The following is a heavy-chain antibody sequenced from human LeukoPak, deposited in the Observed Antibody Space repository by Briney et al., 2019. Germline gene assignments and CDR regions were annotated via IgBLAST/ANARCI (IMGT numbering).Heavy chain of an antibody. D-gene: IGHD6-13*01. J-gene: IGHJ4*02. V-gene: IGHV4-30-4*01. CDR1: GGSISSGDYY. CDR2: IYYSGST. Sequence: SQTLSLTCTVSGGSISSGDYYWSWIRQPPGKGLEWIGYIYYSGSTYYNPSLKSRVTISVDTSKNQFSLKLSSVTAADTAVYYCAREDSSSWYYYFGYRGQGTLVTVSS. CDR3: AREDSSSWYYYFGY.